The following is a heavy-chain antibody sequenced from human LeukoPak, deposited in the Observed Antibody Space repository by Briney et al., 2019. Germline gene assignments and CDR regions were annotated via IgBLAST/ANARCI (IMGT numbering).Heavy chain of an antibody. CDR2: ISSSGSTI. V-gene: IGHV3-11*04. D-gene: IGHD5-18*01. CDR1: GFTFSDYY. J-gene: IGHJ3*02. Sequence: GGSLRLSCAASGFTFSDYYMSWIRQAPGKGLEWVSYISSSGSTIYYADSVKGRFTISRDNAKNSLYLQMNSLRAEDTAVYYCGEDREAWIKLMDTDAFDIWGQGTMVTVSS. CDR3: GEDREAWIKLMDTDAFDI.